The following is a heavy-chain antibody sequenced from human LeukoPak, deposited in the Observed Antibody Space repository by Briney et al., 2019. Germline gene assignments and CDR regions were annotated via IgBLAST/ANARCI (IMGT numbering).Heavy chain of an antibody. CDR3: AKDREYSYVDDAFDI. Sequence: GGSLRLSCAASGFTFSSYAMSWVRQAPGKGLEWVSGMSGSGGSTYYADSVKGRFTISRDNSKNTLYLQMNTLRAEDTAVYYCAKDREYSYVDDAFDIWGQGTLVTVSS. V-gene: IGHV3-23*01. D-gene: IGHD3-16*01. CDR1: GFTFSSYA. J-gene: IGHJ3*02. CDR2: MSGSGGST.